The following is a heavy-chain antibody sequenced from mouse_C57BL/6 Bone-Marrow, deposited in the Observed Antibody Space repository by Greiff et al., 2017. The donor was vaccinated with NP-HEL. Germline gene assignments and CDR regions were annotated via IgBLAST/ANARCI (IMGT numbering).Heavy chain of an antibody. CDR3: ATFITTVVGHFDY. V-gene: IGHV1-82*01. CDR2: IYPGDGDT. Sequence: VPLQQSGPELVKPGASVKISCKASGYAFSSSWMNWVKQRPGKGLEWIGRIYPGDGDTNYNGKFKGKATLTADKSSSTAYMQLSSLTSEDSAVYFCATFITTVVGHFDYWGQGTTLTVSS. J-gene: IGHJ2*01. CDR1: GYAFSSSW. D-gene: IGHD1-1*01.